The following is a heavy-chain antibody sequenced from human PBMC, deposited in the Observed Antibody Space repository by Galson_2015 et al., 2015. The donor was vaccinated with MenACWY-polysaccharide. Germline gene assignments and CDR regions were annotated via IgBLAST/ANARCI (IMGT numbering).Heavy chain of an antibody. V-gene: IGHV3-21*01. J-gene: IGHJ4*02. CDR3: ARDGSGWSRDY. CDR2: ISISSDYT. D-gene: IGHD6-19*01. Sequence: SLRLSCAASGFRFSSCAMNWFRQAPGKGLEWVSVISISSDYTNYADSVKGRFTISRDNAKNSLYLQMNSLRVEDTAVYYCARDGSGWSRDYWGPGTLVTVSS. CDR1: GFRFSSCA.